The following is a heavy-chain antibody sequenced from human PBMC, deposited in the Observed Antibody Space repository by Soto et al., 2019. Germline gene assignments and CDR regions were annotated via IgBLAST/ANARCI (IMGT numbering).Heavy chain of an antibody. CDR1: GFTFSSYA. J-gene: IGHJ6*02. D-gene: IGHD3-9*01. CDR3: AKERYYDILTGPENYYYHYGMDV. V-gene: IGHV3-23*01. CDR2: ITGSGGYT. Sequence: EVQLLESGGGLVQPGGSLRLSCAASGFTFSSYAMSWVRQAPGKGLEWVSGITGSGGYTFYADSVTGRFTISRDNSKNTLYLQMSSLRAEDTAVYYCAKERYYDILTGPENYYYHYGMDVWGQGTTVTVSS.